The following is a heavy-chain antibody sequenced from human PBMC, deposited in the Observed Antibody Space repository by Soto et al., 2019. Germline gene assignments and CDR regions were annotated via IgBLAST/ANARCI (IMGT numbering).Heavy chain of an antibody. CDR1: GFTFSSYA. CDR3: AKDHGILTGFYYFDY. D-gene: IGHD3-9*01. Sequence: GGSLRLSCAASGFTFSSYAMSWVRQAPGKGLEWVSAISGSGGSTYYADSVKGRFTISRDNSKNTLYLQMNSLRAEDTAVYYCAKDHGILTGFYYFDYWGQGTLVTVSS. J-gene: IGHJ4*02. V-gene: IGHV3-23*01. CDR2: ISGSGGST.